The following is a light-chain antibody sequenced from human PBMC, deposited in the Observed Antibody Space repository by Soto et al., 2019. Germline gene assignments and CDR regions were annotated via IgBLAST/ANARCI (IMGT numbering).Light chain of an antibody. CDR3: QQARRFPIT. V-gene: IGKV1-12*01. Sequence: DIQMTQSPSSVSASVGDRVTISCRASQDISNWLAWYQQKRGEAPKLLIYAASNLQSWVPSKFSVSCSGTDFTLTISSLQPEDFAVYYCQQARRFPITFGQGTRLEIK. J-gene: IGKJ5*01. CDR1: QDISNW. CDR2: AAS.